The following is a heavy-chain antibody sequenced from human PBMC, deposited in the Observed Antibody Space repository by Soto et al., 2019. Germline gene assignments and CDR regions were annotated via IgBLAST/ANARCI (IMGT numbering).Heavy chain of an antibody. CDR2: ICYTGNT. V-gene: IGHV4-59*01. CDR1: EGTINTYY. Sequence: SETMDLTRSISEGTINTYYWTWVRKSPGKGLEWIVYICYTGNTKYNPSLQSRVTMSVDSAKSQFSLNLRSVTAADTGVYYCARDHRGRGLWFGEIVGGDYGLDVWGRGTTVTVSS. J-gene: IGHJ6*02. CDR3: ARDHRGRGLWFGEIVGGDYGLDV. D-gene: IGHD3-10*01.